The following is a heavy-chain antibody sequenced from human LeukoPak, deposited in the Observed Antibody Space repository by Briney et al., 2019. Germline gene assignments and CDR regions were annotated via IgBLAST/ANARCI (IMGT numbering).Heavy chain of an antibody. Sequence: PGGSLRLSCAASGFTFSSYWMSWVRQAPGKGLEWVSAISGSGGSTYYADSVKGRFTISRDNSKNTLYLQMNSLRAEDTAVYYCAATNTIFGQVADYPGGYYYYGMDVWGQGTTVTVSS. CDR1: GFTFSSYW. D-gene: IGHD3-3*01. CDR3: AATNTIFGQVADYPGGYYYYGMDV. V-gene: IGHV3-23*01. CDR2: ISGSGGST. J-gene: IGHJ6*02.